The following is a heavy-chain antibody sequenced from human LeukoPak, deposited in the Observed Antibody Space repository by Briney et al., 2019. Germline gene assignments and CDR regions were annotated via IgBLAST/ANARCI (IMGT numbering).Heavy chain of an antibody. V-gene: IGHV3-48*02. J-gene: IGHJ2*01. CDR1: GYTFTDYY. CDR2: ISSTSSTI. Sequence: SFKASGYTFTDYYVNWVRQAPGKGLEWGSYISSTSSTIYYADSVKGRFTISRDNAKSSLYLQMNSLRDEDTAVYYCARGKLDGGHWFFDLWGRGTLVTVSS. D-gene: IGHD4-23*01. CDR3: ARGKLDGGHWFFDL.